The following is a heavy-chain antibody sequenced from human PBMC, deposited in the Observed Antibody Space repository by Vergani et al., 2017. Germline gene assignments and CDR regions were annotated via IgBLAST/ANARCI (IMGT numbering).Heavy chain of an antibody. CDR3: ARDGVYGDYVVGDFDY. V-gene: IGHV3-7*01. CDR2: IKQDGSEK. D-gene: IGHD4-17*01. CDR1: GFTFSSYW. Sequence: EVQLVESGGGLVQPGGSLRLSCAASGFTFSSYWMSWVRQAPGKGLEWVANIKQDGSEKYYVDSVKGRFTISRDNAKNSLYLQMNSLRAEDTAVYYCARDGVYGDYVVGDFDYWGQGTLVTVSS. J-gene: IGHJ4*02.